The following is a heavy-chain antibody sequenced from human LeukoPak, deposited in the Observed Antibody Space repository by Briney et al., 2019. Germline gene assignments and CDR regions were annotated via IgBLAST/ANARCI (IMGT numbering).Heavy chain of an antibody. CDR2: INQDGSVK. Sequence: PGGYLRLSCTASGFSFSQYWMDWVRQAPGKGLEWVANINQDGSVKYYVDSVKGRFTISRDNTKNSLSLRMDSLRDDDTAVYYCSRSLEYLGRGTLVTVSS. V-gene: IGHV3-7*01. CDR3: SRSLEY. J-gene: IGHJ4*02. CDR1: GFSFSQYW.